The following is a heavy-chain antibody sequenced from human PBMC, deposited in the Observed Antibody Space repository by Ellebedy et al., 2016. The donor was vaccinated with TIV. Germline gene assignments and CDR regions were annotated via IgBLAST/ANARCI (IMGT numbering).Heavy chain of an antibody. CDR3: AKCEDGYNSYYYYGMDV. J-gene: IGHJ6*02. CDR1: GSSISSYS. CDR2: IYTGRST. D-gene: IGHD5-24*01. Sequence: SDTLSLTCPVPGSSISSYSWTWIRLPAGKGLEWTGRIYTGRSTNYNPSLKSRVTMSVDTSKNQFSLKLSSVTAADTAVYYCAKCEDGYNSYYYYGMDVWGQGTTGTVAS. V-gene: IGHV4-4*07.